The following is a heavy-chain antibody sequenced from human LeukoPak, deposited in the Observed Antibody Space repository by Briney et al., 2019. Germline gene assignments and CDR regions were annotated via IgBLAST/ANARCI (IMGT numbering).Heavy chain of an antibody. CDR3: ATGPYCTNGVCYREYFQH. J-gene: IGHJ1*01. CDR2: FDPEDGET. D-gene: IGHD2-8*01. V-gene: IGHV1-24*01. Sequence: GASVKVSCKVSGYTLTELSKHWVRQAPGKGLEWMGGFDPEDGETIYAQKFQGRVTMTEDTSTDTAYMELSSLRSEDTAVYYCATGPYCTNGVCYREYFQHWGQGTLVTVSS. CDR1: GYTLTELS.